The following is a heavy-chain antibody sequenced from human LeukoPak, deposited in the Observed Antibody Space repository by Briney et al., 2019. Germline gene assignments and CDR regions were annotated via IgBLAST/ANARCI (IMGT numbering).Heavy chain of an antibody. CDR1: GYTFTGYY. V-gene: IGHV1-2*02. D-gene: IGHD6-6*01. CDR3: ARGGSSFRLYYFDY. J-gene: IGHJ4*02. Sequence: ASVKVSCKAAGYTFTGYYMHWVRQAPGQGLEWMGWINPNSGGTNYAQKFQGRVTMTRDTSISTAYMELSRLRSDDTAVYYCARGGSSFRLYYFDYWGQGTLVTVSS. CDR2: INPNSGGT.